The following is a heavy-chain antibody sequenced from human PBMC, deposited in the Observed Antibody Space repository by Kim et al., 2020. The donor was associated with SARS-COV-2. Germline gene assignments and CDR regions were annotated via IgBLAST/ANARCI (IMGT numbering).Heavy chain of an antibody. V-gene: IGHV4-61*02. D-gene: IGHD3-22*01. CDR2: IHGSGVT. CDR1: GGSMSTGDYF. Sequence: SETLSLTCTVFGGSMSTGDYFWSWIRQPAGKGLEWIGRIHGSGVTTHNPSLKSRVTLSVDTSKNQFSLKLISVTAADTAMYYCARGPEYFYDSSSSGMDIWGRGTTVTVSS. CDR3: ARGPEYFYDSSSSGMDI. J-gene: IGHJ6*02.